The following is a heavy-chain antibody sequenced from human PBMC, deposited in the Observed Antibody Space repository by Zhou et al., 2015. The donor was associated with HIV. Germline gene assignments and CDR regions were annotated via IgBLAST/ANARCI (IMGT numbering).Heavy chain of an antibody. CDR1: GFTFSQYG. V-gene: IGHV3-30*18. CDR2: ISYDGSNK. D-gene: IGHD3-22*01. J-gene: IGHJ3*02. CDR3: AKDVAQYYYDSNGYHDAFDI. Sequence: QVRLVESGGGVVQPGMSPRLSCGASGFTFSQYGIHWVRQAPGKGLEWVAVISYDGSNKFYADSAKGRFTISRDNSKNTLYLQMNSLRAEDTAVYYCAKDVAQYYYDSNGYHDAFDIWGQGTMVTVSS.